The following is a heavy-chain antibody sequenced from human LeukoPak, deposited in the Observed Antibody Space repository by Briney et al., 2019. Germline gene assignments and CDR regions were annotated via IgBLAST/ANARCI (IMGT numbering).Heavy chain of an antibody. Sequence: ASVKVSCKASGYTFTGYYMHWVRQAPGQGLEWMGWINPNSGGTNYAQKLQGRVTMTTDTSTSTVYMELRSLRSDDTAVYYCAKQAWGYTYGPTDAFDIWGQGTMVTVSS. CDR2: INPNSGGT. D-gene: IGHD5-18*01. CDR1: GYTFTGYY. CDR3: AKQAWGYTYGPTDAFDI. J-gene: IGHJ3*02. V-gene: IGHV1-2*02.